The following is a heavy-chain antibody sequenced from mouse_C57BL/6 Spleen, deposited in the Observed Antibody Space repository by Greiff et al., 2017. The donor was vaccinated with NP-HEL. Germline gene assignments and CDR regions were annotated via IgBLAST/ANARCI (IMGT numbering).Heavy chain of an antibody. CDR1: GYTFTSYW. J-gene: IGHJ4*01. Sequence: VQLQQSGAELAKPGASVKLSCKASGYTFTSYWMHWVKQRPGQGLEWIGYINPSSGYTKYNQKFKDKATLTADKSSRTAYMQLSSLTYEDSAVYYCASGTGDYAMDYWGQGTSVTVSS. CDR3: ASGTGDYAMDY. V-gene: IGHV1-7*01. D-gene: IGHD2-14*01. CDR2: INPSSGYT.